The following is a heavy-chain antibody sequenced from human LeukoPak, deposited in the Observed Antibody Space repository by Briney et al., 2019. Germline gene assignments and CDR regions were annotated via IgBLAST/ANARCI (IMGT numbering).Heavy chain of an antibody. CDR1: GGSISSSSHY. CDR3: AALGGSGWSEIDY. V-gene: IGHV4-39*01. D-gene: IGHD6-19*01. CDR2: IYYSGST. Sequence: SETLSLTCTVSGGSISSSSHYWGWIRQPPGKGLEWIGSIYYSGSTYYNPSLKSRVTISVDTSKNQFSLKLSSVTAADTAVYYCAALGGSGWSEIDYWGQGTLVTVSS. J-gene: IGHJ4*02.